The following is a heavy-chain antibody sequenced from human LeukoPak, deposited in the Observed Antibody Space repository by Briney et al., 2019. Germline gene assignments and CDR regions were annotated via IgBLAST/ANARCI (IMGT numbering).Heavy chain of an antibody. V-gene: IGHV3-9*01. CDR2: ISWNSGSI. D-gene: IGHD3-10*01. Sequence: GGSLRLSCAASGFTFDDYAMHWVRQAPGKGLEWVSGISWNSGSIGYANSVKGRFTISRDNAKNSLYLQMNSLRAEDTALYYCAKNNRAFSYGSGSDYDYWGQGTLVTVSS. J-gene: IGHJ4*02. CDR3: AKNNRAFSYGSGSDYDY. CDR1: GFTFDDYA.